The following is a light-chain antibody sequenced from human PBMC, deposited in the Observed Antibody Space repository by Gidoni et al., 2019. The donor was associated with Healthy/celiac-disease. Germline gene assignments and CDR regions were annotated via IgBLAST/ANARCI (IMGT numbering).Light chain of an antibody. J-gene: IGKJ5*01. Sequence: DIQMTQSPSSLSASVGDRVTITCRASQSISSYLNWYQQKPGKAPKLLIYAASSLQSGVPSSFSGSGSGTDFTLTINSLQPEDFATYYCQQSYSTPRTFGQGTRLEIK. CDR2: AAS. CDR3: QQSYSTPRT. V-gene: IGKV1-39*01. CDR1: QSISSY.